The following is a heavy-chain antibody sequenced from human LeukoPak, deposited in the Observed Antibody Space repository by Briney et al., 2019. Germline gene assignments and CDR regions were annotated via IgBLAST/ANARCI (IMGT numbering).Heavy chain of an antibody. CDR2: IWYDGSNK. CDR1: GFTFSSYG. CDR3: ARDAVAGSRVGYFDY. V-gene: IGHV3-33*01. Sequence: GRSLRLSCAASGFTFSSYGMHWVRQAPGKGLEWVAVIWYDGSNKYYADSVKGRFTISRDNSKNTLYLQMNSLRAEDTAVYYCARDAVAGSRVGYFDYWGQGTLVTVCS. D-gene: IGHD6-19*01. J-gene: IGHJ4*02.